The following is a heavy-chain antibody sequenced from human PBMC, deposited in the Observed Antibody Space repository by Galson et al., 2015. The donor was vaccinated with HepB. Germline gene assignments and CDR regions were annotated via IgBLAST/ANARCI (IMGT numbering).Heavy chain of an antibody. Sequence: QSGAEVKKPGESLKISCKGSGYTFATYWIAWVRQLPGKGLEFMGLIYPFDSGARYSPSFQGQVTLSADKSINTAYLQWSSLKASDTAMYYCARLIATSGTGYFDSWGQGTLVTVSS. D-gene: IGHD6-13*01. J-gene: IGHJ4*02. CDR2: IYPFDSGA. CDR1: GYTFATYW. V-gene: IGHV5-51*01. CDR3: ARLIATSGTGYFDS.